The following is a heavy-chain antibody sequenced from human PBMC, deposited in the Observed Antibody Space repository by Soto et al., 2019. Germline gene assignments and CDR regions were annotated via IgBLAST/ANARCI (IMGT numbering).Heavy chain of an antibody. D-gene: IGHD3-9*01. V-gene: IGHV4-59*01. CDR3: ARALILTGYYIHDAFDI. CDR2: VYFSGST. J-gene: IGHJ3*02. Sequence: SETLSLTCTVSGASITTYYWSWIRQPPGKGLEWIGYVYFSGSTHYNPSLQSRVTISLDTSKNQFSLKLSSVTAADTAVYYCARALILTGYYIHDAFDIWGQGTMVTVSS. CDR1: GASITTYY.